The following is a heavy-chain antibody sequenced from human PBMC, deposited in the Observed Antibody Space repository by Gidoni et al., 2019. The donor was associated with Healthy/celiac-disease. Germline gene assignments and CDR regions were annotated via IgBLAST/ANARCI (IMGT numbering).Heavy chain of an antibody. CDR2: IYYSGST. Sequence: QVQLQESGPGLVKPSQTLSFTCTVSGGSISSGGYDWSWIRQHPGKGLEWIGYIYYSGSTYYNPYLKSRVTISVDTSKNQFSLKLSSVTASDTAVYYCAREARYFDWLSSDYWGQGTLVTVSS. D-gene: IGHD3-9*01. CDR1: GGSISSGGYD. V-gene: IGHV4-31*03. J-gene: IGHJ4*02. CDR3: AREARYFDWLSSDY.